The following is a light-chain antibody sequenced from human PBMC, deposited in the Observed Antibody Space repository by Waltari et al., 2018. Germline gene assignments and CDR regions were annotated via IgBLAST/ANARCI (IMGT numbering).Light chain of an antibody. Sequence: QSALTQPPSASGSPGQSVAISCTGTSSDIGRYDLLSWYQQHPGKAPKLIISEVNKRPSGVPDRFSGAKSGNTASLTVSGLQAEDEADYYCSSHGGSDKFYVFGTGTNVTVL. J-gene: IGLJ1*01. V-gene: IGLV2-8*01. CDR2: EVN. CDR1: SSDIGRYDL. CDR3: SSHGGSDKFYV.